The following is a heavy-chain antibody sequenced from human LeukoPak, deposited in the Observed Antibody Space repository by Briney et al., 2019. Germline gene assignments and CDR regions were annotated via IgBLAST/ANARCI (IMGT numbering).Heavy chain of an antibody. J-gene: IGHJ4*02. V-gene: IGHV3-21*01. CDR1: KFTFSDYG. D-gene: IGHD6-13*01. Sequence: GGSLRLSCAASKFTFSDYGMSWVRQAPGKGLEWVSSISSIRNYIYYADTVNGRFTVSRDNAKNSLYLQMNSLIAEDTTVDYCARSPGSSSWYLSLEGGYYFDYWGQGTLVTVSS. CDR3: ARSPGSSSWYLSLEGGYYFDY. CDR2: ISSIRNYI.